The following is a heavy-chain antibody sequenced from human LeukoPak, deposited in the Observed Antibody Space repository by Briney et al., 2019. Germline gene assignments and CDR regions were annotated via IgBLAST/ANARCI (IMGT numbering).Heavy chain of an antibody. CDR2: ISDSGGST. Sequence: SGGSLRLSCAASAFTFSSYDLSWVRQPPAKGLEWVSVISDSGGSTFYADSVKGRFTISRDNSKNTLYLQMNSLRAEDTAIYYCARCVRSGLCYFDYWGQGTLVTVSS. CDR1: AFTFSSYD. D-gene: IGHD5-12*01. V-gene: IGHV3-23*01. J-gene: IGHJ4*02. CDR3: ARCVRSGLCYFDY.